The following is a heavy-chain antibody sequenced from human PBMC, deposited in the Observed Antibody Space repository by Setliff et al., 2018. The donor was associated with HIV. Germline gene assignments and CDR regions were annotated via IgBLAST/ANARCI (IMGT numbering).Heavy chain of an antibody. Sequence: GGSLRLSCAASGFTFSSYGMHWVRQAPGKGLEWVSYISSSSSYTNYADSVKGRFTISRDNAKNSLYLQMNSLRAEDTAVYYCARASYYYDSSGWVDYWGQGTLVTVSS. CDR3: ARASYYYDSSGWVDY. CDR1: GFTFSSYG. J-gene: IGHJ4*02. D-gene: IGHD3-22*01. V-gene: IGHV3-21*05. CDR2: ISSSSSYT.